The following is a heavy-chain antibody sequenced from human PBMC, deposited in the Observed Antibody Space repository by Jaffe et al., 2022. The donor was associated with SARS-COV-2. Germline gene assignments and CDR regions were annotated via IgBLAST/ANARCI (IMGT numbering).Heavy chain of an antibody. CDR2: VHYSGVT. V-gene: IGHV4-39*01. D-gene: IGHD1-26*01. Sequence: QLQLQESGPGLVKPSETLSLTCTVSGGSISSAGYYIYWGWVRQPPGKGLEWIGSVHYSGVTHYNPSLKSRVTISVDTSKNQFSLSLSSVTAADTAVYYCARLSGSYTSGYYYYAMDIWGQGTTATVSS. CDR1: GGSISSAGYY. J-gene: IGHJ6*02. CDR3: ARLSGSYTSGYYYYAMDI.